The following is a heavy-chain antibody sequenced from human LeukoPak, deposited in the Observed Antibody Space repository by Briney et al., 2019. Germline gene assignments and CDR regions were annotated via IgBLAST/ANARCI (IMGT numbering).Heavy chain of an antibody. Sequence: GASVKVSCKASGYTFTSYYIHWVRQAPGQGLEWMGGIMPISGTANHAQKFQGRVTITADKSTSTAYMELSSLRSEDTAVYYCARNLYGGNSWDVFDYWGQGTLVTVSS. J-gene: IGHJ4*02. V-gene: IGHV1-69*06. CDR2: IMPISGTA. D-gene: IGHD4-23*01. CDR3: ARNLYGGNSWDVFDY. CDR1: GYTFTSYY.